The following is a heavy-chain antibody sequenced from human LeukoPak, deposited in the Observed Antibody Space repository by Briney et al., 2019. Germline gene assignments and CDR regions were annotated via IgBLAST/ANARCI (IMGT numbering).Heavy chain of an antibody. CDR1: GYTFTSYN. Sequence: SVKVSCKASGYTFTSYNMHWVRQAPGQGLEWMGRIIAILDTAHYAQKFQGRFTITADKSTTTVYMELSSLRSDDTAVYYCVRSGYDYDWFDPWGQGTLVTVSS. V-gene: IGHV1-69*08. J-gene: IGHJ5*02. CDR2: IIAILDTA. D-gene: IGHD5-12*01. CDR3: VRSGYDYDWFDP.